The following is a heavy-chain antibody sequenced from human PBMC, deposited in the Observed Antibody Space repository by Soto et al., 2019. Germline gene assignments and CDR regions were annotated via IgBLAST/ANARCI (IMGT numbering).Heavy chain of an antibody. Sequence: PSETLSLTCTVSGGSISSYYWSWIRQPPGKGLEWIGYIYYSGSTNYNPSLKSRVTISVDTSKNQFSLKLSSVTAADTAVYYCARGLLYYDFWSGYYTDYYFDYWGQGTLVTVSS. V-gene: IGHV4-59*12. CDR1: GGSISSYY. D-gene: IGHD3-3*01. CDR3: ARGLLYYDFWSGYYTDYYFDY. J-gene: IGHJ4*02. CDR2: IYYSGST.